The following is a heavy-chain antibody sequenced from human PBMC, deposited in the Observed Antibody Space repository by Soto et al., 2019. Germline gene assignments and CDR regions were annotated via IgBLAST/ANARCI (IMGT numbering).Heavy chain of an antibody. Sequence: ASVKVSCKASGYTFTSYGISWVRQAPGQGLEWMGWISAYNGNTNYAQKLQGRVTMTTDTSTSTAYMELRSLRSDDTDVYYCARVGAVAGTSYYFDYWGQGTLVNVSA. D-gene: IGHD6-19*01. CDR1: GYTFTSYG. CDR2: ISAYNGNT. V-gene: IGHV1-18*01. CDR3: ARVGAVAGTSYYFDY. J-gene: IGHJ4*02.